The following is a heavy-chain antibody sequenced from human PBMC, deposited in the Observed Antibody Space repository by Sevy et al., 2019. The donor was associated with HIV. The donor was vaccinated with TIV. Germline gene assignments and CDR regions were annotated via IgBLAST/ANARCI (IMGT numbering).Heavy chain of an antibody. Sequence: ASVKVSCKASGYTFTSYDINWVRQATGQGLEWMGWMNPNSGNTGYAQKFQGRVIMTRNTSITTAYMELSSLKSEDTAAYYCAKGYYGFWSGYYYGMDVWGQGTTVTVSS. CDR2: MNPNSGNT. D-gene: IGHD3-3*01. CDR1: GYTFTSYD. J-gene: IGHJ6*02. CDR3: AKGYYGFWSGYYYGMDV. V-gene: IGHV1-8*01.